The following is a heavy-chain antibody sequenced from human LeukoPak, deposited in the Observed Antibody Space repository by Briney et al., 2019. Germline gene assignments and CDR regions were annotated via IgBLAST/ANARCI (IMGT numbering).Heavy chain of an antibody. J-gene: IGHJ6*02. CDR3: ARDLMDYDVSTGLHHYYLDV. Sequence: GGSLRLSCAASGFTVSSNYMSWVRQAPGKGLEWVSVIYSCGSTYYADSVKGRFTISRDNSKNTLYLQMNSLRAEDTAVYYCARDLMDYDVSTGLHHYYLDVWGQGTTVTVSS. V-gene: IGHV3-66*01. CDR1: GFTVSSNY. CDR2: IYSCGST. D-gene: IGHD3-9*01.